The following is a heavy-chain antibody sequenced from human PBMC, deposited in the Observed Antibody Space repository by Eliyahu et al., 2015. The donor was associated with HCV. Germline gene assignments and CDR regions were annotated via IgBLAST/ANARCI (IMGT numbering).Heavy chain of an antibody. V-gene: IGHV1-2*02. CDR2: INPNSGGT. D-gene: IGHD6-19*01. J-gene: IGHJ6*02. CDR3: ARDGSGWSPEGVVYYYYGMDV. Sequence: MGWINPNSGGTNYAQKFQGRVTMTRDTSISTAYMELSRLRSDDTAVYYCARDGSGWSPEGVVYYYYGMDVWGQGTTVTVSS.